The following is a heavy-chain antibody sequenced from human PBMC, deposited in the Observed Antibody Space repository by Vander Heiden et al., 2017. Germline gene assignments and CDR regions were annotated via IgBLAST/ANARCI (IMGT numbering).Heavy chain of an antibody. Sequence: EVQLVESGGGLVQPGRSLRLSCAASGFTFDDYAMHWVRQAPGKGLEWVSGISWNSGSIGYADSVKGRFTISRDNAKNSLYLQMNSLRAEDTALYYCAKGRNPTIAVAGYFDYWGQGTLVTVSS. CDR2: ISWNSGSI. J-gene: IGHJ4*02. D-gene: IGHD6-19*01. CDR1: GFTFDDYA. CDR3: AKGRNPTIAVAGYFDY. V-gene: IGHV3-9*01.